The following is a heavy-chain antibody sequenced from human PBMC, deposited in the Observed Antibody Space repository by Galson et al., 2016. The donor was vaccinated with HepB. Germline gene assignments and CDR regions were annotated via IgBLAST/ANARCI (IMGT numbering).Heavy chain of an antibody. V-gene: IGHV3-21*01. D-gene: IGHD3-10*01. J-gene: IGHJ6*02. CDR1: GFTFSSYS. CDR2: ISSSSSYI. CDR3: ARDLITMVRGVIYGMDV. Sequence: SLRLSCAASGFTFSSYSMNWVRQAPGKGLGWVSSISSSSSYIYYADSVKGRFTISRDNAKNSLYLQMNSLRAEDTAVYYCARDLITMVRGVIYGMDVWGQGTTVTVSS.